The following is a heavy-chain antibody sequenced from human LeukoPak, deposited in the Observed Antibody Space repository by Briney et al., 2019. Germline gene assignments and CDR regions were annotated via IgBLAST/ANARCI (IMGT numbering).Heavy chain of an antibody. D-gene: IGHD2-2*02. V-gene: IGHV1-18*01. CDR2: ISAYNGNT. Sequence: ASVKVSCKASGYTFTSYGISWVRQAPGQGLEWMGWISAYNGNTNHAQKFQGRVTMTRNTSINTAYMELSSLRSEDTAVYYCARRKIDIVVVPAAISGTAKSRPIMDVWGKGTTVTVSS. CDR1: GYTFTSYG. CDR3: ARRKIDIVVVPAAISGTAKSRPIMDV. J-gene: IGHJ6*03.